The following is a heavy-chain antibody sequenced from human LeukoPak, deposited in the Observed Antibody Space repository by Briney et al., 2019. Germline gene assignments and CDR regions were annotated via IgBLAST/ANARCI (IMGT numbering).Heavy chain of an antibody. D-gene: IGHD3-10*01. CDR3: ATGRYYYYYMDV. J-gene: IGHJ6*03. Sequence: GASVKVSCKASGYTFTSYDINWVRQATGQGLEWMGWMNPNSGNTGYAQKFQGRVTMTRNTSISTAYMELSSLRSEDTAVYYRATGRYYYYYMDVWGKGTTVTVSS. V-gene: IGHV1-8*01. CDR1: GYTFTSYD. CDR2: MNPNSGNT.